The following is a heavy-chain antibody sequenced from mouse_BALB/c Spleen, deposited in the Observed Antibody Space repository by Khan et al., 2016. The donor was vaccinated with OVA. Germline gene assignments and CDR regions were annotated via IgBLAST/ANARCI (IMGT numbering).Heavy chain of an antibody. Sequence: VELVESGPGLVAPSQCLSITCTISGFSLTNYGVHWVRQPPGKGLEWLVVIRSDGSTSYNSALKSRLIISTDNSKSKVFLKMYSHQTDDTAMYYCARQPYYNYYIMDYWGQGTSVTVSS. J-gene: IGHJ4*01. D-gene: IGHD2-12*01. CDR2: IRSDGST. CDR3: ARQPYYNYYIMDY. V-gene: IGHV2-6-1*01. CDR1: GFSLTNYG.